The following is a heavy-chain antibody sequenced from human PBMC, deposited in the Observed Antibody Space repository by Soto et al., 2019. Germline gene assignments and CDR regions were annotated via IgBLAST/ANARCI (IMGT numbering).Heavy chain of an antibody. CDR1: GFTFSSYA. J-gene: IGHJ4*02. V-gene: IGHV3-23*01. D-gene: IGHD2-2*01. Sequence: EVQLLESGGGLVQPGGSLRLSCAASGFTFSSYAMSWVRQAPGKGLEWVSAISGSGGSTYYADSVKGRFTISRDNSNNTLYRQMNSLRAEDTAVYYCAKHIVVVPAAMGFGFDYWGQGTLVTVSS. CDR3: AKHIVVVPAAMGFGFDY. CDR2: ISGSGGST.